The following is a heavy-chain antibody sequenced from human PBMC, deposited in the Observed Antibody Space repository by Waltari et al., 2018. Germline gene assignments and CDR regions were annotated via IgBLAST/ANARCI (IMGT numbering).Heavy chain of an antibody. CDR3: ARSYSGYDYDS. J-gene: IGHJ4*02. Sequence: QVQLQESGPGLAKPSETLSLTCTVSGRSTSSYYGSWIRQPAGEGLEWIGRINTSGNTKFNPSLESRVTVSVDTSKNQFSLKLSSVTAADTAVYYCARSYSGYDYDSWGQGTLVTVSS. V-gene: IGHV4-4*07. CDR2: INTSGNT. CDR1: GRSTSSYY. D-gene: IGHD5-12*01.